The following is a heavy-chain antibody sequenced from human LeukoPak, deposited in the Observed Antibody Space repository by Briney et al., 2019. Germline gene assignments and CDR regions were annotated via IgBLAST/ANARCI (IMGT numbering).Heavy chain of an antibody. Sequence: GGSLRLSCVASGFTFSSYEMNWVRQAPGKGLEWVSYISIGGRTQYYADSVKGRFTISRDNAKNSLYLQMNSLRAEDTAVYYCARDLSRYYNDYCGQGTLVTVSS. J-gene: IGHJ4*02. CDR2: ISIGGRTQ. V-gene: IGHV3-48*03. CDR1: GFTFSSYE. CDR3: ARDLSRYYNDY.